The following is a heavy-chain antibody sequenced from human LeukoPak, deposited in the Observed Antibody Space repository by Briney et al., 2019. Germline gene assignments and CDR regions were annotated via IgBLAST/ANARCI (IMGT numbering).Heavy chain of an antibody. J-gene: IGHJ5*02. CDR3: ARGNPPVDTAMNYNWFDP. V-gene: IGHV1-18*01. Sequence: ASVKVSCKASGYTFTSYGTSWVRQAPGQGLEWMEWISVYNGNTNYAQKLQARVTMTTDTSTSTAYMELRSLRSDDTAVYYCARGNPPVDTAMNYNWFDPWGQGTLVTVSS. CDR2: ISVYNGNT. D-gene: IGHD5-18*01. CDR1: GYTFTSYG.